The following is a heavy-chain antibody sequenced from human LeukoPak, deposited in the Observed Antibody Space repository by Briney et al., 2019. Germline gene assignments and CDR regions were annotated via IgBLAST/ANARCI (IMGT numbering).Heavy chain of an antibody. CDR2: IYHSEST. CDR1: GGSINSGGYS. D-gene: IGHD3-22*01. Sequence: SQTLSLTCAVSGGSINSGGYSWSWIRQPPGKGLEWIGYIYHSESTYYNPSFKNRVTISIDRSKNQLSLNLSSVTAADTAVYYCARVPFDYYDSDDYYYHDAFDIWGQGTMVTVSS. CDR3: ARVPFDYYDSDDYYYHDAFDI. J-gene: IGHJ3*02. V-gene: IGHV4-30-2*01.